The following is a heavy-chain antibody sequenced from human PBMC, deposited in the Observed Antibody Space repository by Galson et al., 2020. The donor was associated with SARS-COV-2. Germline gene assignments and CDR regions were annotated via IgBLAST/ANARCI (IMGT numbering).Heavy chain of an antibody. CDR1: GYTFISFY. J-gene: IGHJ4*02. V-gene: IGHV1-46*01. CDR2: INPRDDIT. CDR3: AREWGDTSSTVCDN. D-gene: IGHD2-21*01. Sequence: ASVKVSCKASGYTFISFYIHWVRQAPGQGLEWVGIINPRDDITAYAQKFQGRVTMTRYTSTRTVYMELSSLRPEDTAVYYFAREWGDTSSTVCDNWGRGTLVSVSS.